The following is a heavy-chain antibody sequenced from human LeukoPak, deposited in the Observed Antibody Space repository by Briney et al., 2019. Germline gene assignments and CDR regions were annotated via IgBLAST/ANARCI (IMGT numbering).Heavy chain of an antibody. CDR3: ARGARLQPMGEF. Sequence: GGSLRLSCAASGFSFSSFGMSWVRQAPGRGLQWVSSISGDGRDTFYADSVKGRFTVSRDNSKATMFLQMNSLRVEDTALYYCARGARLQPMGEFWGQGTLVTVSS. V-gene: IGHV3-23*01. J-gene: IGHJ4*02. D-gene: IGHD4-11*01. CDR1: GFSFSSFG. CDR2: ISGDGRDT.